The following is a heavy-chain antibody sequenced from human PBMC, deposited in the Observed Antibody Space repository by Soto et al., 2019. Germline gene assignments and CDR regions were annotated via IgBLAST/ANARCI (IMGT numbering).Heavy chain of an antibody. J-gene: IGHJ6*03. CDR2: ISSSGSTI. V-gene: IGHV3-11*01. CDR1: GFTFSDYY. D-gene: IGHD2-15*01. Sequence: QVQLVESGGGLVKPGGSLRLSCAASGFTFSDYYMSWIRQAPGKGLEWVSYISSSGSTIYYADSVKGRFTISRDNAKNSLYLQMNSLRAEDTAVYYCAREPSHDCSGGSCYSNYYYYYYMDVWGKGTTVTVSS. CDR3: AREPSHDCSGGSCYSNYYYYYYMDV.